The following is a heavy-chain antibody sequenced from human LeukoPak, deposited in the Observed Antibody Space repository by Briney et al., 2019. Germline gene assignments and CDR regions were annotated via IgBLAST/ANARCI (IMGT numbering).Heavy chain of an antibody. CDR1: GFTFSSYA. CDR3: ARAGSHWHYVY. V-gene: IGHV3-23*01. D-gene: IGHD3-10*01. CDR2: ISGSGGST. Sequence: GGSLRLSCAASGFTFSSYAMNWVRQAPGKGLEWVSGISGSGGSTFYADSVKGRFTISRDNAKNSLSLQMNNLRVEDTAVYYCARAGSHWHYVYWGQGTVVTVSS. J-gene: IGHJ4*02.